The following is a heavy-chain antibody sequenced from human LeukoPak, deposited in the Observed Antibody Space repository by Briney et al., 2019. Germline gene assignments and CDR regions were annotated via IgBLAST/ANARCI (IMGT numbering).Heavy chain of an antibody. CDR3: ARGGGVVAAGERGFDY. V-gene: IGHV4-59*12. D-gene: IGHD2-15*01. J-gene: IGHJ4*02. Sequence: SETLSLTCTVSGGSISSYYWSWIRQPPGKGLEWIGSIYHSGSTYYNPSLKSRVTISVDRSKNQFSLKLSSVTAADTAVYYCARGGGVVAAGERGFDYWGQGTLVTVSS. CDR1: GGSISSYY. CDR2: IYHSGST.